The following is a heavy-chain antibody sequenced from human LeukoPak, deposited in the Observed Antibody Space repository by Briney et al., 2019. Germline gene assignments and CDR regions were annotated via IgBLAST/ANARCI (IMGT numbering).Heavy chain of an antibody. D-gene: IGHD4-17*01. CDR1: GSTFVTSS. Sequence: PGRCLRPSCAASGSTFVTSSTNSVSQPPGDWRVWVSYVGNDSKTLYYADSVKGRITISRDNAKNSLYREMSRLRGEDTGEHYCARGYGDYVAYWGQGTLVTVSS. CDR3: ARGYGDYVAY. J-gene: IGHJ4*02. V-gene: IGHV3-48*01. CDR2: VGNDSKTL.